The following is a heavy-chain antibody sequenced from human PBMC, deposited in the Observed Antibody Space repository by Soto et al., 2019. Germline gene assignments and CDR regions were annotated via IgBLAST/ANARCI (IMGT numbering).Heavy chain of an antibody. CDR2: IYYSGST. V-gene: IGHV4-31*03. J-gene: IGHJ5*02. Sequence: SETLSLTCTVSGGSISSGGYYWSWIRQHPGKGLEWIGYIYYSGSTYYNPSLKSRVTISVDTSKNQFSLKLSSVTAADTAVYYWARVNPITNVRPHNWFDPWGQGTLVTVSS. CDR1: GGSISSGGYY. CDR3: ARVNPITNVRPHNWFDP. D-gene: IGHD3-16*01.